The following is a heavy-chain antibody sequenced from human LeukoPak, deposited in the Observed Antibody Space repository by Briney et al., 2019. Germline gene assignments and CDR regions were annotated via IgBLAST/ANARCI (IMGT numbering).Heavy chain of an antibody. Sequence: GSLRLSCAASGFTFNTYAMTWVRQAPGKGLEWVSAINPSGGATYYTDSVKGRFTISRDNSRDTLYLQMNSLRADDTAIYYCAKLGLWADFDYWGQGTVVTVSS. V-gene: IGHV3-23*01. CDR1: GFTFNTYA. CDR3: AKLGLWADFDY. D-gene: IGHD4/OR15-4a*01. J-gene: IGHJ4*02. CDR2: INPSGGAT.